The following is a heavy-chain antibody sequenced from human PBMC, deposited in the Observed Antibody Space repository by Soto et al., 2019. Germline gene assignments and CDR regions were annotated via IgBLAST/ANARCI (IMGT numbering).Heavy chain of an antibody. V-gene: IGHV3-30-3*01. CDR2: ISYDGSNK. D-gene: IGHD4-4*01. CDR3: ARDIRATVSRIYYYYGMDV. Sequence: LRLSFAASVFPLCSDGMRRGRPAPGKGVDWVAVISYDGSNKYYADSVKGRFTISRDNSKNTLYLQMNSLRAEDTAVYYCARDIRATVSRIYYYYGMDVWGQGTTVTVSS. CDR1: VFPLCSDG. J-gene: IGHJ6*02.